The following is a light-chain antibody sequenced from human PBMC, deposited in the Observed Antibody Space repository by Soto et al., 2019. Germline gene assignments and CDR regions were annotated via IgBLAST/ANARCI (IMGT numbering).Light chain of an antibody. CDR3: QQSYSRVT. CDR1: QDINSR. J-gene: IGKJ1*01. Sequence: DIQMTQSPSSLSASVGDRVTITCQASQDINSRFSRYQQKAGQAPKLLIYAASRLQSGVPSRFSGSGSGTDFTLTISSLQPQDFATYFCQQSYSRVTFGQGTKVDIK. V-gene: IGKV1-39*01. CDR2: AAS.